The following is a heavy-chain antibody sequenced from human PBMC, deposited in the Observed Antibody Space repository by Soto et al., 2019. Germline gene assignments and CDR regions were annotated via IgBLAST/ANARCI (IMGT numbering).Heavy chain of an antibody. CDR2: ITNTGGST. CDR1: GFTFSNYA. V-gene: IGHV3-23*01. J-gene: IGHJ4*02. CDR3: EQAVVVVASGY. Sequence: EVQLLESGGDLVQPGGSLRLSCAASGFTFSNYAMSWLRQAPGKGLEWVSTITNTGGSTYYADSLRGRFTFSRDNSKNTRYLLTNSLRAEDTAVYYCEQAVVVVASGYWGQGSLVTVSS. D-gene: IGHD2-15*01.